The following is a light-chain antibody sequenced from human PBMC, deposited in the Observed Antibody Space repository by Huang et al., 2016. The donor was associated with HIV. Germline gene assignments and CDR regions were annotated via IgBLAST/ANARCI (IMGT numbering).Light chain of an antibody. CDR1: QDIGKS. Sequence: DIQMTQSPSSLSASVGDRVTVTCQASQDIGKSLNWYQHKPGRAPKLLIHDVSILETGFPSRFSGSGSGTHFTFTIKSLQPEDIATYYCQQYDNVSLAFGGGTKVEMK. J-gene: IGKJ4*01. CDR3: QQYDNVSLA. V-gene: IGKV1-33*01. CDR2: DVS.